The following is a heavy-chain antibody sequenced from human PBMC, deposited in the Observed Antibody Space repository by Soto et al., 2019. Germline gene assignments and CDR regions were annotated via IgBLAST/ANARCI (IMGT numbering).Heavy chain of an antibody. CDR3: ARANRPITMTYLNWFDP. CDR1: GGSLSPHY. Sequence: SETLSLTCTVSGGSLSPHYWSWIRQPPGKGLEWIGYIYYSGTTKSNPSLKSRVTISVDRSKNRFSLNLNSVTAADTAVYYCARANRPITMTYLNWFDPWGQGTLVTVSS. D-gene: IGHD3-22*01. J-gene: IGHJ5*02. V-gene: IGHV4-59*11. CDR2: IYYSGTT.